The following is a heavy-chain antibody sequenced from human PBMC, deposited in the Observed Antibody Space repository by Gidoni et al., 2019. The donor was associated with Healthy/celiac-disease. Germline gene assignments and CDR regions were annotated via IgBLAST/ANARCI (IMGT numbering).Heavy chain of an antibody. D-gene: IGHD6-6*01. V-gene: IGHV3-30*18. CDR1: GFTFSSSG. J-gene: IGHJ6*02. Sequence: QVQLVESGGGVVQPGGPPRPSCPASGFTFSSSGTHQVRQAPGKGLKWVEVISYDGSNQYYAESVKGRFTISRDNSKNTLYMQLNSLRDEDTAVYYCAKEGGAYRSSNYYYYGMDVWGQGTTVTVSS. CDR3: AKEGGAYRSSNYYYYGMDV. CDR2: ISYDGSNQ.